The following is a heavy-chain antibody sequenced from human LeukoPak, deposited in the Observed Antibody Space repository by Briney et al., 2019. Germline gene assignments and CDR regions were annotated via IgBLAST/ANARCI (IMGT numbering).Heavy chain of an antibody. Sequence: GGFPGLSCAAPWFFVSCDYKWWVRPAPREGVGWVSINSSGGSTYDADSVKGRFTISRGNSKNTLYLQMNSLRAEDTAVFYCAKDLSAATWGVYYYYMDVWGKGTTVTISS. CDR3: AKDLSAATWGVYYYYMDV. CDR1: WFFVSCDY. J-gene: IGHJ6*03. V-gene: IGHV3-53*05. D-gene: IGHD2-2*01. CDR2: NSSGGST.